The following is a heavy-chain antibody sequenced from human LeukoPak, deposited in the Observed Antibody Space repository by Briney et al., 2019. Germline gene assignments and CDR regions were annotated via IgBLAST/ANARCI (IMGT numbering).Heavy chain of an antibody. CDR3: ARVLCGGDCWGGRGAFDI. D-gene: IGHD2-21*02. CDR2: ISSSGSNI. Sequence: GGSLRLSCAASGFTFSSYEMNWVRQPPGKGLEWVSYISSSGSNIYYADSVEGRFTISRDNAKNSLYLQMNSLRAEDTAVYYCARVLCGGDCWGGRGAFDIWGQGTMVTVSS. CDR1: GFTFSSYE. J-gene: IGHJ3*02. V-gene: IGHV3-48*03.